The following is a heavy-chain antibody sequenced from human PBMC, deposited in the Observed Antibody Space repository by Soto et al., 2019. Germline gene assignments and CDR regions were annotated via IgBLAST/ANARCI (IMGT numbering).Heavy chain of an antibody. V-gene: IGHV1-69*06. D-gene: IGHD3-22*01. CDR3: ASSIYYDSSGYYYLFDY. CDR2: IIPIFGTA. Sequence: ASVKVSCKASGGTFSSYAISWVRQAPGQGLEWMGGIIPIFGTANYAQKFQGRVTITADKSTSTAYMELSSLRSEDTAVYYCASSIYYDSSGYYYLFDYWGQGTLVTVSS. CDR1: GGTFSSYA. J-gene: IGHJ4*02.